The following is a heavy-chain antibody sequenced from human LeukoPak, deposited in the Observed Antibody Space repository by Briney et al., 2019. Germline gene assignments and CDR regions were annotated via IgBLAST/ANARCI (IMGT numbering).Heavy chain of an antibody. Sequence: ASVKVSCEASGYTFTFYDIQWVRQAAGQGLEWMGWMNPHSGNTGYAQKFLGRITLTRNTSTSMAYMELTSLKSEDTAVYYCARARYYDSSSRNWFDPWGQGTLVTVSS. J-gene: IGHJ5*02. CDR1: GYTFTFYD. D-gene: IGHD3-22*01. CDR3: ARARYYDSSSRNWFDP. V-gene: IGHV1-8*03. CDR2: MNPHSGNT.